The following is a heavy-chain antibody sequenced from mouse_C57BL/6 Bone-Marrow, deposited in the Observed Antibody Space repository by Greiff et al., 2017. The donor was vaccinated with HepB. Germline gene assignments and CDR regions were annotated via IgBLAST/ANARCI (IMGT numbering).Heavy chain of an antibody. V-gene: IGHV1-72*01. Sequence: VKLMESGAELVKPGASVKLSCKASGYTFTSYWMHWVKQRPGRGLEWIGRIDPNSGGTKYNEKFKSKATLTVDKPSSTAYMQLSSLTSEDSAVYYCARSKDYGIPWFAYWGQGTLVTVSA. D-gene: IGHD2-1*01. CDR1: GYTFTSYW. J-gene: IGHJ3*01. CDR3: ARSKDYGIPWFAY. CDR2: IDPNSGGT.